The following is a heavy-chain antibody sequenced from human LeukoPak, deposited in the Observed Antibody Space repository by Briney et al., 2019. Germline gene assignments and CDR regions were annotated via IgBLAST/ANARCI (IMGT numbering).Heavy chain of an antibody. CDR1: GGTFSSYA. V-gene: IGHV1-69*06. D-gene: IGHD3-9*01. CDR3: ARHEQQDLEYVNWLWGYGMDV. J-gene: IGHJ6*04. Sequence: SVKVSCKAYGGTFSSYAISWVRQAPGQGLEWMGGIIPIFGTANYAQKFQGRVTITADKSTSTAYMELSSLRSEDTAVYYCARHEQQDLEYVNWLWGYGMDVWGKGTTVTVSS. CDR2: IIPIFGTA.